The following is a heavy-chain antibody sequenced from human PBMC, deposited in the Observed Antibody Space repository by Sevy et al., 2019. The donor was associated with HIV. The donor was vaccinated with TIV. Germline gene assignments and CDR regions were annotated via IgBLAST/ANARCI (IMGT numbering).Heavy chain of an antibody. D-gene: IGHD3-10*01. Sequence: GGPLRLSCAASGFTFSDFYMTWIRQTPGRGLEWLSYISSSDPTNGNTIYYADSVKGRFTISRDNAKKALDLQMNSLRAEDTAVYYCAREGSLRYLDLWGRGTLVTVSS. V-gene: IGHV3-11*01. CDR2: ISSSDPTNGNTI. CDR3: AREGSLRYLDL. CDR1: GFTFSDFY. J-gene: IGHJ2*01.